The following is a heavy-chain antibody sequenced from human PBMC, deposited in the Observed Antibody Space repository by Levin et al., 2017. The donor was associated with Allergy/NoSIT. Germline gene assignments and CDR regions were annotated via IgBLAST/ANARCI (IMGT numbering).Heavy chain of an antibody. J-gene: IGHJ5*02. CDR3: ARVDGYSSSNWFDP. CDR2: ISAYNGNT. V-gene: IGHV1-18*01. CDR1: GYTFTSYG. Sequence: ASVKVSCKASGYTFTSYGISWVRQAPGQGLEWMGWISAYNGNTNYAQKVQGRVTMTTDTSTSTAYMELRSLRSDDTAVYYCARVDGYSSSNWFDPWGQGTLVTVSS. D-gene: IGHD6-6*01.